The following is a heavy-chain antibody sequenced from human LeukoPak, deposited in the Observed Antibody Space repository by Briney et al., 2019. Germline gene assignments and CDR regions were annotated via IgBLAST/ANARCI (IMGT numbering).Heavy chain of an antibody. Sequence: PGGSLRLSCAASGFTFSGSAMHWVRQASGKGLERVGRIRSRTNTYATAYAASVKGRFTISRDDSKNTAYLQMNSLKTEDTAVYYCTRGSQSDYYYGMDVWGQGTTVTVSS. CDR2: IRSRTNTYAT. J-gene: IGHJ6*02. V-gene: IGHV3-73*01. CDR1: GFTFSGSA. CDR3: TRGSQSDYYYGMDV.